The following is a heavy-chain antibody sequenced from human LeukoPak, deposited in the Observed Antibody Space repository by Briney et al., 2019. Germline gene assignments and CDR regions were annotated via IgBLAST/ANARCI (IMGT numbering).Heavy chain of an antibody. Sequence: SETLSLTCTVSGGSISSSSYYWGWIRQPPGKGLEWIGSIYYSGSTYYNPSLKSRVTISVDTSKNQFSLKLSSVTAADTAVYYCARDFLVKDWGQGTLVTVSS. CDR2: IYYSGST. CDR1: GGSISSSSYY. CDR3: ARDFLVKD. J-gene: IGHJ4*02. D-gene: IGHD2-21*01. V-gene: IGHV4-39*07.